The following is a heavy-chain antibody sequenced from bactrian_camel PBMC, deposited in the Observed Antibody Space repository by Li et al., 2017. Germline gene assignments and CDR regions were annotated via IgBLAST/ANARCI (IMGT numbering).Heavy chain of an antibody. J-gene: IGHJ7*01. D-gene: IGHD6*01. CDR1: GYSSSRHC. Sequence: VQLVESGGGSVQAGGSLRLSCTHFGYSSSRHCMGWFRQAPGKAREGIAGIRRDGDEYYADSVKGRLTISQDNAKNTLDLQMNSLKPEDTAMYYCAAIAHYGANGGSCPSVRRDPGVSGGDRTIIDYWGKGTQVTVS. V-gene: IGHV3S31*01. CDR2: IRRDGDE.